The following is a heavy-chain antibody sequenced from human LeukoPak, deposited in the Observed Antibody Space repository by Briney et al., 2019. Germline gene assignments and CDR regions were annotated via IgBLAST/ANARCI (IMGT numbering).Heavy chain of an antibody. CDR3: ARGGYGSGSYHYYYYYMDV. J-gene: IGHJ6*03. CDR1: GFTFDDYA. Sequence: PGGSLRLSCAASGFTFDDYAMGWVRQTPGKGLEWVSGINWNGGSTGYADSVKGRFTISRDNAKYSLYLEMNSLRAEDTALYHCARGGYGSGSYHYYYYYMDVWGKGTTVTVSS. CDR2: INWNGGST. V-gene: IGHV3-20*01. D-gene: IGHD3-10*01.